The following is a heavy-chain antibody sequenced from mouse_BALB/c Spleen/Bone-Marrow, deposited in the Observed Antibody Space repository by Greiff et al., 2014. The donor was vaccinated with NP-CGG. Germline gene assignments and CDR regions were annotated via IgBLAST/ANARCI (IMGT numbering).Heavy chain of an antibody. CDR2: ISNGGNYT. V-gene: IGHV5-9-4*01. CDR3: LRNSNYSFDF. Sequence: EVMLVESGGALVKPGGSLKLSCAASGFTFSDHAMSWVRQSPEKRLEWVAEISNGGNYTYYPDTVTGRFTISRDNAKNTLYLEMSSLRSEDTAMYYCLRNSNYSFDFWGQGTTLTVSS. J-gene: IGHJ2*01. D-gene: IGHD2-5*01. CDR1: GFTFSDHA.